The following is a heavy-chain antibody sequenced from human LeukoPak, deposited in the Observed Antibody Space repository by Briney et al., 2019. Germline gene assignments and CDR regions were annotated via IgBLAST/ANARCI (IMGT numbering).Heavy chain of an antibody. Sequence: ASVKVSCKVSGYTLTELSMHWVRQAPGKGLEWMGGFDPEDGETIYAQKFQGRVTMTEDTSTDTAYMELSSLRSEDTAVYYCATGHPLIAVTMVRSARGQRPNNWFDPWGQGTLVTVSS. D-gene: IGHD3-10*01. CDR3: ATGHPLIAVTMVRSARGQRPNNWFDP. J-gene: IGHJ5*02. CDR2: FDPEDGET. CDR1: GYTLTELS. V-gene: IGHV1-24*01.